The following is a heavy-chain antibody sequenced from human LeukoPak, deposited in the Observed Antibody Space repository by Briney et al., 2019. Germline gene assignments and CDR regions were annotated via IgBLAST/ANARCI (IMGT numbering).Heavy chain of an antibody. CDR2: IYYSGST. D-gene: IGHD1-1*01. V-gene: IGHV4-38-2*02. CDR3: ARLGTAVPGNAHFLPDY. J-gene: IGHJ4*02. CDR1: GGSISSHYY. Sequence: KSSETLSLTCTVSGGSISSHYYWIWIRQPPGKGLEWIGSIYYSGSTYYNPSLKSRVTVLLDTSKNQFSLQLSSVTAADTAVYYCARLGTAVPGNAHFLPDYWGQGTRVTVSS.